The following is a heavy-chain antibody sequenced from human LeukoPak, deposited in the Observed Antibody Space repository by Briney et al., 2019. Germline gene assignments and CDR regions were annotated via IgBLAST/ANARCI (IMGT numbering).Heavy chain of an antibody. Sequence: SETLSLTCTVSGGSISSGSYYWSWIRQPAGKGLEWIVRIYTSGSTNYNPSLKSRVTISVYTSKNQFSLKLSSVTAADTAVYYCARDSTTGAFDIWGQGTMVTVSS. CDR2: IYTSGST. V-gene: IGHV4-61*02. CDR3: ARDSTTGAFDI. D-gene: IGHD1-14*01. CDR1: GGSISSGSYY. J-gene: IGHJ3*02.